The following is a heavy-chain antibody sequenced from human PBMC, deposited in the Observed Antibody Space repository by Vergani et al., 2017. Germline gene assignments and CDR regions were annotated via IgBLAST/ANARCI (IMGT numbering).Heavy chain of an antibody. CDR2: ISHKGGA. CDR3: ARESRQLIFLPNYYYYSMDV. D-gene: IGHD3-9*01. J-gene: IGHJ6*03. V-gene: IGHV4-59*11. Sequence: QMQLHESGPGLVKPSETLSLTCSVSGASISSHYWTWIRQPPGKGRVWIGFISHKGGASYNTSLKSQVTISLDTSENQVTLKLTSVTAADTAVYFCARESRQLIFLPNYYYYSMDVWGKGTTVTVSS. CDR1: GASISSHY.